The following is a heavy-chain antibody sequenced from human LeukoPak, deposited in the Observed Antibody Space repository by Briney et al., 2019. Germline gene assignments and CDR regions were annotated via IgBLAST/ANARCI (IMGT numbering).Heavy chain of an antibody. J-gene: IGHJ4*02. CDR3: ARGSSRTRCSGGSCPGY. CDR1: GYTFTSYD. Sequence: ASVKVSCKASGYTFTSYDINWVRQAPGQGLEWMGWMNPNSGNTVYAQKFQGRVTMTRNTSISTAYMELSSLRSEDTAVYYCARGSSRTRCSGGSCPGYWGQGTLVTVSS. CDR2: MNPNSGNT. D-gene: IGHD2-15*01. V-gene: IGHV1-8*01.